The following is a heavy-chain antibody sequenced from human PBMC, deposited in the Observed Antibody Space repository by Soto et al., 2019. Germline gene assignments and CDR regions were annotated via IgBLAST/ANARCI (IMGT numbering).Heavy chain of an antibody. CDR3: ARAGGPITMVRGVSDTTYYYYGMDV. D-gene: IGHD3-10*01. V-gene: IGHV1-2*04. CDR1: GYTFTGYY. J-gene: IGHJ6*02. Sequence: GASVKVSCKASGYTFTGYYMHWVRQAPGQGLEWMGWINPNSGGTNYAQKFQGWVTMTRDTSISTAYMELSRLRSDDTAVYYCARAGGPITMVRGVSDTTYYYYGMDVWGQGTTVTVSS. CDR2: INPNSGGT.